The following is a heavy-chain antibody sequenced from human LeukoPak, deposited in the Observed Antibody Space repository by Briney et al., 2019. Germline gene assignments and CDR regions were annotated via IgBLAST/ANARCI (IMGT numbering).Heavy chain of an antibody. V-gene: IGHV3-7*01. J-gene: IGHJ4*02. CDR3: ARVGGRYSPLGY. Sequence: PGQSLRLSCAAPGVIFSRHAMSWVRQAPGKGLEWVANIKQDGSETYYVDSVKGRFTISRDNAKNSLFLQMNSLRAEDTAVYYCARVGGRYSPLGYWGQGTLVTVSS. D-gene: IGHD3-16*02. CDR2: IKQDGSET. CDR1: GVIFSRHA.